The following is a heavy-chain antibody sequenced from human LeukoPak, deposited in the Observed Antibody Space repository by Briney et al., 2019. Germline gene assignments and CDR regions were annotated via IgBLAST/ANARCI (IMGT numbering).Heavy chain of an antibody. D-gene: IGHD3-10*01. CDR3: ARVTGPTSTVVRGVIIPTFDY. J-gene: IGHJ4*02. V-gene: IGHV3-30*02. CDR2: IRYDGINK. Sequence: GGSLRLSCAASGFSFSSNGMHWVRQAPGKGLEWVAFIRYDGINKYYADSVKGRFTISRDNSKNTLYLQMNSLRAEDTAVYYCARVTGPTSTVVRGVIIPTFDYWGQGTLVTVSS. CDR1: GFSFSSNG.